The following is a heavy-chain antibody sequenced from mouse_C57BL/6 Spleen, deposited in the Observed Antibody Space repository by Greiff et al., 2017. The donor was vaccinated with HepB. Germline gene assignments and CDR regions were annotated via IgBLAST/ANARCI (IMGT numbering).Heavy chain of an antibody. D-gene: IGHD2-4*01. V-gene: IGHV1-5*01. CDR3: TRGSYYYDVGGAMDY. Sequence: EVQLQQSGTVLARPGASVKMSCKTSGYTFTSYWMHWVKQRPGQGLEWIGAIYPGNSDTSYNQKFKGKAKLTAVTSASTAYMELSSLTNEDSAVYYCTRGSYYYDVGGAMDYWGQGTSVTVSS. J-gene: IGHJ4*01. CDR1: GYTFTSYW. CDR2: IYPGNSDT.